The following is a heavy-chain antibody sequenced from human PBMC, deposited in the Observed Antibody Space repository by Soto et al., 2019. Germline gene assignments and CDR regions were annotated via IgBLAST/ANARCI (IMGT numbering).Heavy chain of an antibody. Sequence: EVQLVESGGGLVQPGRSLRLSCAVSGFTFSSYAMSWVRQAPGKGLEWVSAISGSGGSTYYADSVKGRFTISRDNSKNTLYLQMNSLRAEDTAVYYCAKARTLFGELPNDYWGQGTLVTVSS. V-gene: IGHV3-23*04. CDR1: GFTFSSYA. D-gene: IGHD3-10*02. CDR2: ISGSGGST. CDR3: AKARTLFGELPNDY. J-gene: IGHJ4*02.